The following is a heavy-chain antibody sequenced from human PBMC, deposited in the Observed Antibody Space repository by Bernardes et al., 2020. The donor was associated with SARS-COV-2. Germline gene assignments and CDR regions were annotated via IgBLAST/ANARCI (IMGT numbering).Heavy chain of an antibody. V-gene: IGHV4-39*01. D-gene: IGHD5-18*01. Sequence: ETLSLTCTVSGGSISSSSYYWGWIRQPPGKGLEWIGSIYYSGSTYYNPSLKSRVTISVDTSKNQFSLKLSSVTAADTAVYYCARAHLQLWSQRFFDYWGQGTLVTV. J-gene: IGHJ4*02. CDR3: ARAHLQLWSQRFFDY. CDR1: GGSISSSSYY. CDR2: IYYSGST.